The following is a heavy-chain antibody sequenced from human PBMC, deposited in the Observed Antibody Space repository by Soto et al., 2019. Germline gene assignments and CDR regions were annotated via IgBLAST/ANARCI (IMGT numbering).Heavy chain of an antibody. CDR3: ARKSDSSGYAFDI. D-gene: IGHD3-22*01. J-gene: IGHJ3*02. CDR2: IYYSGST. V-gene: IGHV4-59*01. CDR1: GGSISSYY. Sequence: SETLSLTCTVSGGSISSYYWSWIRQPPGKGLEWIGYIYYSGSTNYNPSLKSRVTISVDTSKNQFSLKLSSVTAADTAVDYCARKSDSSGYAFDIGGQGTMVTVSS.